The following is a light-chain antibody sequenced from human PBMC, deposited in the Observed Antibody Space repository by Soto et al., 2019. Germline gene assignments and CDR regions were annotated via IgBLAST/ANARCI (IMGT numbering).Light chain of an antibody. CDR3: QQYGSSSWT. J-gene: IGKJ1*01. V-gene: IGKV3-20*01. CDR1: QSVSSSY. Sequence: EIVLTQSPGTLSLCQGERATLSCRASQSVSSSYLAWYQQKPGQAPRLLIYGASSRATGIPDRFSGSGSETDFTLTISRLEPEDFAVYYCQQYGSSSWTFGQGTKVEIK. CDR2: GAS.